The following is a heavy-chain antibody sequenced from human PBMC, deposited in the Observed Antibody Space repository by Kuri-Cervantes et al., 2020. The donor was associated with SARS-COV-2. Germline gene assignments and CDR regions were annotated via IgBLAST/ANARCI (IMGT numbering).Heavy chain of an antibody. V-gene: IGHV3-48*03. CDR3: ARAGVVTFSVYYGMDV. Sequence: GGSLRLSCAASGFTFSSYEMNWVRQAPGKGPEWVSYISSSGSTIYYADSVKGRFTISRDNAKNSLYLQMNSLRAEDTAVYYCARAGVVTFSVYYGMDVWGQGTTVTVSS. D-gene: IGHD4-23*01. CDR2: ISSSGSTI. J-gene: IGHJ6*02. CDR1: GFTFSSYE.